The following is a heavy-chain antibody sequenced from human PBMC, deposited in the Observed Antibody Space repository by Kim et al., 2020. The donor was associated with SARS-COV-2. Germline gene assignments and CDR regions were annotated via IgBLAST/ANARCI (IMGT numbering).Heavy chain of an antibody. CDR1: GFTFSNAW. CDR3: KKGFGESLDY. Sequence: GGSLRLSCAASGFTFSNAWMSWVRQAPGKGLEWVGRIQSKTDGGTTDYAAPVKGRCTISRDDSKNTLYLQMNSLKTEDTAVYYCKKGFGESLDYWGQGTLVTVSS. D-gene: IGHD3-10*01. V-gene: IGHV3-15*01. J-gene: IGHJ4*02. CDR2: IQSKTDGGTT.